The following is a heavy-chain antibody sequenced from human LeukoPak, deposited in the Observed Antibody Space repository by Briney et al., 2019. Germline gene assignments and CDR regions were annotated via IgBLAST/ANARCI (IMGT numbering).Heavy chain of an antibody. D-gene: IGHD4-11*01. Sequence: SETLSLTCAVYGGSFSGYYWSWIRQPPGKGLEWIGEINHSGSANYNPSLKSRVTISVGTSKNQFSLKLSSVTAADTAVYYCARRGYSNYGIWGQGTMVTVSS. CDR2: INHSGSA. CDR3: ARRGYSNYGI. V-gene: IGHV4-34*01. J-gene: IGHJ3*02. CDR1: GGSFSGYY.